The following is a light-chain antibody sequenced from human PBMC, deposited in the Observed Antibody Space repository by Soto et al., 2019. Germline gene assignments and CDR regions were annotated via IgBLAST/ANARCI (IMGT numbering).Light chain of an antibody. J-gene: IGKJ5*01. CDR2: AAS. Sequence: DIQMTQSPSSLSASVGDRVTITCRASQGIYNYLAWYQQKPGKAPKLLIYAASTLEAGVPSRFSGSGSGTDFTLTISSLQPDDVATYYCHKYNSALLTFGQGTRLEIK. CDR1: QGIYNY. V-gene: IGKV1-27*01. CDR3: HKYNSALLT.